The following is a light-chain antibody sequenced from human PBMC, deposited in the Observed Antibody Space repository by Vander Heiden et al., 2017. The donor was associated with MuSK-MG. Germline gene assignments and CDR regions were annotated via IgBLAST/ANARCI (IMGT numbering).Light chain of an antibody. CDR3: QSYDSSHVV. CDR2: GNT. CDR1: SSDIGAGYD. J-gene: IGLJ2*01. V-gene: IGLV1-40*01. Sequence: QSVLTQPPSVSGAPGQRVTISCTGSSSDIGAGYDVHWYQQLPGTAPKLLIYGNTNRPSGVPDRFSGSQSGTSASLAITGLQAEDEAAYYCQSYDSSHVVFGEGTKLTVL.